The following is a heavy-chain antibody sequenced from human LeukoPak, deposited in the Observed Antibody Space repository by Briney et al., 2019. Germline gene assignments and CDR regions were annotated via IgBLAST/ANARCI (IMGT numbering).Heavy chain of an antibody. CDR3: LLDNYCGGD. V-gene: IGHV3-74*01. CDR2: ITSDGSTT. CDR1: GFTFSNYW. Sequence: GGSLRLSCAASGFTFSNYWMQWVRQAPGKGLVWLSHITSDGSTTTYADSVKGRFTTSRDNTKNTLYLQMNSLRAEDTGVYCVLLDNYCGGDWGQGTLVTVFS. J-gene: IGHJ4*02. D-gene: IGHD3-10*01.